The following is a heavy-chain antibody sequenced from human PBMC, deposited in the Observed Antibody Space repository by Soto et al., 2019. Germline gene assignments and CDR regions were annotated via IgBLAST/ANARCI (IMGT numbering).Heavy chain of an antibody. CDR2: LNTDNGKT. Sequence: ASVKVSCKASGYSITKYGISWVRQAPGQGLEWMGWLNTDNGKTYYAQKFKGRVTMTTDTSTTIAYMELRSLTSDDTALYFCARGITIGGVLNGVDVWGQGTTVTVSS. D-gene: IGHD3-16*01. V-gene: IGHV1-18*01. CDR1: GYSITKYG. CDR3: ARGITIGGVLNGVDV. J-gene: IGHJ6*02.